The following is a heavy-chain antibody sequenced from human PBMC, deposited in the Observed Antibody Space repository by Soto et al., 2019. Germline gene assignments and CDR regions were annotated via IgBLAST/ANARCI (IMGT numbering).Heavy chain of an antibody. CDR1: GYTFTGYY. CDR3: ARDPFYDSSGYPYYYGMDV. V-gene: IGHV1-2*02. J-gene: IGHJ6*02. CDR2: INPNSGGT. Sequence: ASVKVSCKASGYTFTGYYMHCVRQAPGQVLEWMGWINPNSGGTNYAQKFQGRVTMTRDTSISTAYMELSRLRSDDTAVYYCARDPFYDSSGYPYYYGMDVWGQGTTVTVSS. D-gene: IGHD3-22*01.